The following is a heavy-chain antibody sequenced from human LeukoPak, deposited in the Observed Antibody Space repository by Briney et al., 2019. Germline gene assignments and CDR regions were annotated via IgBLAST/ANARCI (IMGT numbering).Heavy chain of an antibody. CDR2: IYTSGST. Sequence: SETLSLTRTVPYGSINCYYCSCIRQPAGKGLEWIGRIYTSGSTNYNPSLKSRVTMSVDTSKNQFSLKLSSVTAADTAVYYCARNSAGLTVGATVPWGQGTLVTVSS. V-gene: IGHV4-4*07. CDR3: ARNSAGLTVGATVP. J-gene: IGHJ5*02. CDR1: YGSINCYY. D-gene: IGHD1-26*01.